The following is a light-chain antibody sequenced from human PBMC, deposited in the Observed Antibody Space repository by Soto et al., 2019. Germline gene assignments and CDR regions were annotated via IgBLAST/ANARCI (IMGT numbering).Light chain of an antibody. CDR3: RSYTSRSAHEGV. J-gene: IGLJ1*01. CDR2: EVS. CDR1: SSDVGGYNY. V-gene: IGLV2-14*01. Sequence: QSALTQPDSVSGSPGQSITISCTGTSSDVGGYNYVSWYQQHPGKAPKLMIYEVSNRPSGVSNRFSVSKSGNTASLTISGLQAEDEADYYCRSYTSRSAHEGVFVTGTKLNVL.